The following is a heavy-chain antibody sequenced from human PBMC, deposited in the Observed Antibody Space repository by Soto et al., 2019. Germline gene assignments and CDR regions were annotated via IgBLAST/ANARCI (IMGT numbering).Heavy chain of an antibody. J-gene: IGHJ4*02. CDR1: GASISSYY. D-gene: IGHD6-25*01. V-gene: IGHV4-59*08. CDR3: AKLTGRGYVYFDY. Sequence: QVQLQESGPGLVKPSETLSLTCTVSGASISSYYWSWIRQPPGKGLEWLGYIYYNRNINYNPSLKGRVTISLDTSKNQFSLSLTSVTAADTAVYYCAKLTGRGYVYFDYWGQGTLVTVSS. CDR2: IYYNRNI.